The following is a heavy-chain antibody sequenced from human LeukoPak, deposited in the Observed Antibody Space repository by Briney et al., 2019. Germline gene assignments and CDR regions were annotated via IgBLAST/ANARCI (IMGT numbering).Heavy chain of an antibody. V-gene: IGHV4-34*01. D-gene: IGHD6-13*01. CDR2: INHSGST. CDR1: GGSFSGYY. J-gene: IGHJ5*02. CDR3: ARGKIKYRSSWERVPTWFDP. Sequence: SETLSLTCAVYGGSFSGYYWSWIRQPPGKGLEWIGEINHSGSTNYNPSLKSRVTISVDTSKNQFSLKLSSVTAADTAVYYCARGKIKYRSSWERVPTWFDPWGQGTLVTVSS.